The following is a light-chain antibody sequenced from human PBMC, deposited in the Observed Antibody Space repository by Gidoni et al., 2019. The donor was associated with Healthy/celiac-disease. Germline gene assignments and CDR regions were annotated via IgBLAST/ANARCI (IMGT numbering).Light chain of an antibody. J-gene: IGKJ3*01. CDR3: QQYDNLPFT. V-gene: IGKV1-33*01. CDR2: DAS. Sequence: IQIAQSPSTLSASVGDRVNITCQASQDSSNYLNWYQQKPGKAPKLLIYDASNLETGVPSRFSGSGSGTDFTFTISSLQPEDIATYYCQQYDNLPFTFGPGTKVDIK. CDR1: QDSSNY.